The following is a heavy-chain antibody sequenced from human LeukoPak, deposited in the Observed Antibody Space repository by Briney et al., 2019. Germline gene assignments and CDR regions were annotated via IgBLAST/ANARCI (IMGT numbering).Heavy chain of an antibody. CDR3: ARVRWLSWFDP. CDR1: ELTFSSYS. D-gene: IGHD3-9*01. J-gene: IGHJ5*02. V-gene: IGHV3-21*04. Sequence: PGGSLRLSCAASELTFSSYSMNWVRQAPGKGLEWVSSISSSSSYIYYADSVKGRFTISRDNAKNSLYLQMNSLRAEDTAVYYCARVRWLSWFDPWGHGTLVTVSS. CDR2: ISSSSSYI.